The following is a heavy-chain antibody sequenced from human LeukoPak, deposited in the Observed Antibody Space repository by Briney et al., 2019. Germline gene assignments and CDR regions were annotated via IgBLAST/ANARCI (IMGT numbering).Heavy chain of an antibody. Sequence: GGSLRLSCAASGFTFSSYGMSWVRQAPGKGLEWVSTISGSGDSTYYADSVKGRFTTSRDNSKNTLYLQMNSLRAEDTAVYYCAKTHQWYYFDYWGQGTLVTVSS. J-gene: IGHJ4*02. CDR1: GFTFSSYG. D-gene: IGHD2-15*01. CDR2: ISGSGDST. CDR3: AKTHQWYYFDY. V-gene: IGHV3-23*01.